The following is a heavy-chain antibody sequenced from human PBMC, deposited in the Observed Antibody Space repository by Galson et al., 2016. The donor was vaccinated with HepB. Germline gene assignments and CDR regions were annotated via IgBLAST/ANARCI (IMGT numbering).Heavy chain of an antibody. CDR1: GFTFSSPW. J-gene: IGHJ4*02. V-gene: IGHV3-7*01. Sequence: SLRLSCADSGFTFSSPWMSWVRQAPGKGPEWVANIKRDGSERNYADSVKGRFTISRDNTQNSLYLHMNTLRAEDTAVYYCAVGGWLDYWGQGTLVSVSS. D-gene: IGHD6-19*01. CDR3: AVGGWLDY. CDR2: IKRDGSER.